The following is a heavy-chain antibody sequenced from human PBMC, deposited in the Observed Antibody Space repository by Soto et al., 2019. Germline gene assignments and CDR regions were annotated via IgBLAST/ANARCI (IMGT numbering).Heavy chain of an antibody. D-gene: IGHD6-6*01. Sequence: GESLKISCKGSGYSFTSYWIGWVRQMPGKGLEWMGIIYPGDSDTRYSPSFQGQVTISADKSISTAYLQWSSLKASDTAMYYCARSRTHGYYYYGMDVWGQGTTVTVSS. V-gene: IGHV5-51*01. CDR2: IYPGDSDT. CDR3: ARSRTHGYYYYGMDV. CDR1: GYSFTSYW. J-gene: IGHJ6*02.